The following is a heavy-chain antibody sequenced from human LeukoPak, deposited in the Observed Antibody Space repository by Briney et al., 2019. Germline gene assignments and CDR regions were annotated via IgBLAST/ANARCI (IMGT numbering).Heavy chain of an antibody. V-gene: IGHV3-33*06. J-gene: IGHJ4*02. CDR3: AKDYSGSYYVLDY. Sequence: GGSLRLSCAASGFTFSSYGMHWVGPAPGKGLGWVAVIWYDGSNKYYAESVKGRFTISRDNSKNTLYLQMNSLRAEDTAVYYCAKDYSGSYYVLDYWGQGTLVTVSS. CDR2: IWYDGSNK. D-gene: IGHD1-26*01. CDR1: GFTFSSYG.